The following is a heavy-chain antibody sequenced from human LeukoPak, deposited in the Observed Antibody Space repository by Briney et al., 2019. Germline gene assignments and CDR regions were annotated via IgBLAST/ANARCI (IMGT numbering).Heavy chain of an antibody. CDR2: IGTAGDT. J-gene: IGHJ4*02. V-gene: IGHV3-13*01. CDR1: GFTFSDYD. CDR3: AYQGEFRAFDY. D-gene: IGHD3-10*01. Sequence: GGSLRLSCAASGFTFSDYDMHWVRQATGKGLEWVSAIGTAGDTYYTGSVKGRFTISRENAKNSLYLQMNSLRAGDTAVYYCAYQGEFRAFDYWGQGTLVTVSS.